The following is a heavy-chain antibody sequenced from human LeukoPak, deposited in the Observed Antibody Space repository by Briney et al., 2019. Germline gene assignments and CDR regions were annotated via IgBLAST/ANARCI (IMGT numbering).Heavy chain of an antibody. D-gene: IGHD6-13*01. V-gene: IGHV4-39*01. CDR3: ARLEGSSWNHFDY. CDR2: LYYSGTT. CDR1: GGSISSYF. Sequence: SETLSLTCTVSGGSISSYFWGWIRQPPGKELEWIGSLYYSGTTFYNPSLKSRVTLSVDTSRNQFSLKLSSVTAADTAVYYCARLEGSSWNHFDYWGQGTLVTVSS. J-gene: IGHJ4*02.